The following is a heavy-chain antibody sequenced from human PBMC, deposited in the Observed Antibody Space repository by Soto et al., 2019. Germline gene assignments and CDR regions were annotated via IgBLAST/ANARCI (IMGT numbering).Heavy chain of an antibody. J-gene: IGHJ6*02. D-gene: IGHD2-15*01. CDR2: INSDGSST. Sequence: EVQLVESGGGLVQPGGSLRLSCAASGFTFSSYWMHWVRQAPGKGLVWVSRINSDGSSTSYADSVKGRFTISRDNAKNTLYLQMNSLRAEDTAVYYCARDHDCSGGSCYSSYYYGMDVWGQGTTLTVSS. V-gene: IGHV3-74*01. CDR1: GFTFSSYW. CDR3: ARDHDCSGGSCYSSYYYGMDV.